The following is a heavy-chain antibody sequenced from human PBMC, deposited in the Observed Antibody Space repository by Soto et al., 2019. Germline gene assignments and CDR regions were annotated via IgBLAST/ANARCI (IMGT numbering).Heavy chain of an antibody. V-gene: IGHV1-46*01. D-gene: IGHD6-13*01. CDR3: ERSDPYSSSCFDY. J-gene: IGHJ4*02. CDR1: GYTFTEYD. CDR2: MNPRGGNT. Sequence: ASVKVSCKTSGYTFTEYDINWVRQAPGQGLEYMGIMNPRGGNTSYAPKFQGRVTMTRDTSTSTVYMELTSLTSEDTAVYYCERSDPYSSSCFDYWGQGTPVTVSS.